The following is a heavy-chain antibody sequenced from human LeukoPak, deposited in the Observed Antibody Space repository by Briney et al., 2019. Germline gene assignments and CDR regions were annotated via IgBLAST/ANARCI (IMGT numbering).Heavy chain of an antibody. V-gene: IGHV3-23*01. CDR2: ISGGGGST. D-gene: IGHD2-21*01. CDR1: GFTFSSYG. CDR3: ARNIPVTRWGY. J-gene: IGHJ4*02. Sequence: GGSLRLSCAASGFTFSSYGMSWVRQAPGKGLEWVSGISGGGGSTYYADSVKGRFTISRDNSKNTVYLQMNSLRAEDTAVYYCARNIPVTRWGYWGQGTLVTVSS.